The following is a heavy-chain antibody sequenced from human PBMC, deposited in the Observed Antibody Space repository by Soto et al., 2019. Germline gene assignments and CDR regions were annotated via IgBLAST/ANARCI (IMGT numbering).Heavy chain of an antibody. V-gene: IGHV3-15*01. D-gene: IGHD3-16*01. J-gene: IGHJ4*02. CDR1: GFTFSNAW. CDR3: TTDLESPTSYDYIWGPERAGPNGNY. CDR2: IKSKTDGGTT. Sequence: EVQLVESGGGLVKPGGSLRLSCAASGFTFSNAWMSWVRQAPGKGLEWVGRIKSKTDGGTTDYAAPVKGRFTISRDDSKNTLYLQMNSLKTEDTAVYYCTTDLESPTSYDYIWGPERAGPNGNYWGQGTLVTVSS.